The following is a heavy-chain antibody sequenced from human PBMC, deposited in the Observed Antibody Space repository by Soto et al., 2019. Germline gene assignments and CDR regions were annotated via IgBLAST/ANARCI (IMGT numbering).Heavy chain of an antibody. CDR1: GGSISSYY. Sequence: SETLSLTCTASGGSISSYYWNWIRQPAGKXLEWIGLVYSSGRTKYNPSLKSRVTVSVDTSKNQFSLKLSSVTAADTAVYYCARDTMGGSSQSSYYYYGMDVWGQGTTVTVSS. D-gene: IGHD3-16*01. V-gene: IGHV4-4*07. J-gene: IGHJ6*02. CDR3: ARDTMGGSSQSSYYYYGMDV. CDR2: VYSSGRT.